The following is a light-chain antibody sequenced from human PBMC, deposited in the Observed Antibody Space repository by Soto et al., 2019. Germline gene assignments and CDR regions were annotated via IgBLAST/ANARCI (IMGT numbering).Light chain of an antibody. CDR1: QSVDGY. CDR3: QQYHKWPPIT. J-gene: IGKJ5*01. V-gene: IGKV3-15*01. Sequence: EVVMTHYAATLSGSVVESAALSCRASQSVDGYLAWYQQKPGQAPRLLIYGASTRATGVTARFRGGGSGTEFTLTISSLQSEDSAVYYCQQYHKWPPITFGQGTRLEIK. CDR2: GAS.